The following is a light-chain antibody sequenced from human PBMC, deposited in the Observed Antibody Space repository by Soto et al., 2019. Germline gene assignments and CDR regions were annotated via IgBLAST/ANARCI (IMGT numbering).Light chain of an antibody. CDR3: QQYSSSPQT. CDR2: GAS. V-gene: IGKV3-20*01. CDR1: QSVSSSY. J-gene: IGKJ1*01. Sequence: EIVLTQSPGTLSLSSGERATLSCRASQSVSSSYLAWYQQKPGQAPRLLIYGASSRATGIPDRFSGSGSGNKFTLTHSRLEPEDFAVYYCQQYSSSPQTFGQGTKVEI.